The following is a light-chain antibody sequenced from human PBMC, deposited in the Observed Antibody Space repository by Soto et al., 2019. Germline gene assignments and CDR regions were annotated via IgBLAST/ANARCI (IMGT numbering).Light chain of an antibody. J-gene: IGKJ1*01. CDR3: QDFDSPQWT. CDR2: SVS. CDR1: QRASRQY. V-gene: IGKV3-20*01. Sequence: VLTQSPDTLSLSPGDRATLSCRANQRASRQYLSWYQQRPGQPPRLLIYSVSMRADGVPDRFSGSGSGSEFTLTINSLEPEDCSVYYCQDFDSPQWTFGQGTKIE.